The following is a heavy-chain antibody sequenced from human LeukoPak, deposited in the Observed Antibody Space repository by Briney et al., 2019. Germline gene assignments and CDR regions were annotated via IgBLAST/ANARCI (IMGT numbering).Heavy chain of an antibody. CDR2: ISSSSSYI. CDR3: ARDIGRGDAFDI. Sequence: GGSLRLSCAASGFTFSSYAMHWVRQAPGKGLEWVSSISSSSSYIYYADSVKGRFTISRDNAKNSLYLQMNSLRAEDTAVYYCARDIGRGDAFDIWGQGTMVTVSS. J-gene: IGHJ3*02. CDR1: GFTFSSYA. V-gene: IGHV3-21*01. D-gene: IGHD1-26*01.